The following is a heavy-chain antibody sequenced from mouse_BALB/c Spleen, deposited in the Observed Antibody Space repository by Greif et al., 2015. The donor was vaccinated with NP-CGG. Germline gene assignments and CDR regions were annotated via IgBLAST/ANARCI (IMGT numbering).Heavy chain of an antibody. CDR1: GFNIKDTY. Sequence: EVKLVESGAELVKPGASVKLSCTASGFNIKDTYLHWVKRRPEQGLEWIGRIDPAIYNTKYDRKFQGKATITADTSSNTAYLQLSSLTSEDSAVYYCASYVYGYYFDYWGQGTTLTVSS. V-gene: IGHV14-3*02. CDR3: ASYVYGYYFDY. CDR2: IDPAIYNT. D-gene: IGHD2-2*01. J-gene: IGHJ2*01.